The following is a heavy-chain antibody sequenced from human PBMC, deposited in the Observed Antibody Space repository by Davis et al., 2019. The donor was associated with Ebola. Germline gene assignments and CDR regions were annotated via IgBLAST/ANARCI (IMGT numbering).Heavy chain of an antibody. CDR3: ATRLWDGDS. CDR2: INGAAWST. CDR1: GFTFSLTD. V-gene: IGHV3-23*01. D-gene: IGHD1-1*01. J-gene: IGHJ4*02. Sequence: GESLKISCAVSGFTFSLTDMNWFRQAPGRGPEWVANINGAAWSTTYADSVKGRFTISRDNSKNTLSLQMDSLRAEDTAVYYCATRLWDGDSWGQGTLVTVSS.